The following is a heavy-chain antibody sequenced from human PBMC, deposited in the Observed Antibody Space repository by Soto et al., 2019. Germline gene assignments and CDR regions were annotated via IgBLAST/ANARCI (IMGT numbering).Heavy chain of an antibody. CDR1: GFSFSISP. Sequence: QVQLVESGGGVVQPGRSLRLSCAASGFSFSISPMHWVRQAPGKGPEWVALISYDGTNKFYADSMKGRFTISRDNSKSTLYLQVDSLRPEDAAVYYCARDPKTSGGQHWAFNYFDSWGQGTLVTVSS. CDR2: ISYDGTNK. D-gene: IGHD7-27*01. J-gene: IGHJ4*02. V-gene: IGHV3-30-3*01. CDR3: ARDPKTSGGQHWAFNYFDS.